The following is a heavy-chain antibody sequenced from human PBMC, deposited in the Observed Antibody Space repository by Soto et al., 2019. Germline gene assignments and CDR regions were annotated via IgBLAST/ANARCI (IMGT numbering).Heavy chain of an antibody. D-gene: IGHD4-17*01. CDR3: ARGYNPTVTTYVIWFDP. Sequence: SETLSLTCAVYGGSFSGYYWSWIRQPPGKGLEWIGEINHSGSTNYNPSLKSRVTISVDTSKNQFSLKLSSVTAADTAVYYCARGYNPTVTTYVIWFDPWGQGTLVTVSS. CDR1: GGSFSGYY. J-gene: IGHJ5*02. CDR2: INHSGST. V-gene: IGHV4-34*01.